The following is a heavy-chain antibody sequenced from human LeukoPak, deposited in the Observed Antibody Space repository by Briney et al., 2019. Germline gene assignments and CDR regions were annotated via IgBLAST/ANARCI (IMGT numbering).Heavy chain of an antibody. CDR3: ARERQGSSDYDGKESFDY. V-gene: IGHV3-7*01. CDR2: IDQEGREK. D-gene: IGHD6-25*01. J-gene: IGHJ4*02. Sequence: GESLKISCVGSAFRFSNSWMSWVRRVPGKGLEWVANIDQEGREKNNVDSGKGRFTISRDNGQSSLYLEMHSLRAEDTAVYYCARERQGSSDYDGKESFDYWGQGTLVTISS. CDR1: AFRFSNSW.